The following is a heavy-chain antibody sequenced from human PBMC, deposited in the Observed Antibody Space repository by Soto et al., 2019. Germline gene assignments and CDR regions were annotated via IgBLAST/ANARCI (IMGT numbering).Heavy chain of an antibody. CDR3: ARDIRGAN. J-gene: IGHJ4*02. Sequence: QVQLVESGGGLVKHGGSLRLSCTASGFTFTDHYRTWIRQAPGKGLEWVSYLPSGGSKLYYADAVRGRFTISRDNAKNSVYLPMRSLRAEDTAIYYCARDIRGANWGQGTRVIVSS. V-gene: IGHV3-11*01. D-gene: IGHD3-10*01. CDR2: LPSGGSKL. CDR1: GFTFTDHY.